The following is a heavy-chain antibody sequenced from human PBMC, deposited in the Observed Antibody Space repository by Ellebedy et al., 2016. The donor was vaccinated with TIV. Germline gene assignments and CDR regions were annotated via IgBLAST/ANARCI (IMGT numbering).Heavy chain of an antibody. Sequence: MPSETLSLTCTVSGGSISSGGYYWSWIRQHPGKGLEWIGYMYHSGSTNYNPSLKSRVTIAADTSKNQFSLKLSSVTAADTAVYYCASADTPDAFDIWGQGTMVTVSS. V-gene: IGHV4-31*03. CDR1: GGSISSGGYY. D-gene: IGHD2-15*01. J-gene: IGHJ3*02. CDR3: ASADTPDAFDI. CDR2: MYHSGST.